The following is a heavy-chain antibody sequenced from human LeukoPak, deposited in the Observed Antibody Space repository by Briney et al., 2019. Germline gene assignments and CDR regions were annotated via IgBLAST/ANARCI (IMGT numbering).Heavy chain of an antibody. V-gene: IGHV2-5*01. D-gene: IGHD2-15*01. CDR1: GFSLSTSGVG. Sequence: SGPTLVNPTQTLTLTCTFSGFSLSTSGVGVGWIRQPPGKALEWLALIYWNDDKRYSPSLKSRLTITKDTSKTQVVLTMTNMDPVDTATYYCARIVVVVAAGPNWFDPWGQGTLVTVSS. J-gene: IGHJ5*02. CDR3: ARIVVVVAAGPNWFDP. CDR2: IYWNDDK.